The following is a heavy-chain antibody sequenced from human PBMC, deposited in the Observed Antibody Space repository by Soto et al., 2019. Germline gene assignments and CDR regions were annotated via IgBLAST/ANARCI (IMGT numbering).Heavy chain of an antibody. CDR3: ARPLGGSGDFWFDP. CDR1: GYIFTSYY. Sequence: QVQLVQSGAEVRKPGASVKVSCKASGYIFTSYYMHWVRQAPGQGLEWMGIINPSSGSTNCAQKFRDRVTMTRDTSTSTVYMELGSLRFEDTAVYYCARPLGGSGDFWFDPWGQGILVTVSS. V-gene: IGHV1-46*01. CDR2: INPSSGST. J-gene: IGHJ5*02. D-gene: IGHD3-3*01.